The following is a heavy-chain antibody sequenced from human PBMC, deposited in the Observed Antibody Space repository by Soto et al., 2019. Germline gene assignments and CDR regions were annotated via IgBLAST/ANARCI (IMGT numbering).Heavy chain of an antibody. CDR1: GFTFSSYS. V-gene: IGHV3-21*01. CDR2: ISSSSSYI. D-gene: IGHD5-18*01. CDR3: ARAQIQLRSYGMDV. Sequence: GGSLRLSCAASGFTFSSYSMNWVRQAPGKGLEWVSSISSSSSYIYYADSVKGRFTISRDNAKNSLYLQMNSLRVEDTAVYYCARAQIQLRSYGMDVWGQGTTVTVSS. J-gene: IGHJ6*02.